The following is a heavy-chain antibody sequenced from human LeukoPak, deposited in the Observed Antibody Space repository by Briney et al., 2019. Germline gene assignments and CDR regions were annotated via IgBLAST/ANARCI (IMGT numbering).Heavy chain of an antibody. J-gene: IGHJ4*02. V-gene: IGHV3-23*01. CDR2: ISESGGST. CDR1: GFTFSSYG. D-gene: IGHD1-26*01. Sequence: GGSLRLSCAASGFTFSSYGMYWVRQAPGKGLEWVSGISESGGSTYYADSVKGRFTISRDNSKNTLYLQMKSLRADDTAVYYCARDFGQWQLNGGYYFDYWGQGTLVTVSS. CDR3: ARDFGQWQLNGGYYFDY.